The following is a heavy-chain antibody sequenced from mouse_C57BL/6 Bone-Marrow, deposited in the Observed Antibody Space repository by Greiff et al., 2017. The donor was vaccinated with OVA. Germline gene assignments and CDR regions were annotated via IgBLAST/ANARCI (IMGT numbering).Heavy chain of an antibody. CDR3: ARDSYYVYYFDY. J-gene: IGHJ2*01. D-gene: IGHD2-12*01. CDR1: GFTFSDYG. V-gene: IGHV5-17*01. Sequence: EVKVVESGGGLVKPGGSLKLSCAASGFTFSDYGMHWVRQAPEKGLEWVAYISSGSSTIYYADTVKGRFTISSDNAKNTLFLQMPSLRSEATAMYYCARDSYYVYYFDYWGQGTTLTVSS. CDR2: ISSGSSTI.